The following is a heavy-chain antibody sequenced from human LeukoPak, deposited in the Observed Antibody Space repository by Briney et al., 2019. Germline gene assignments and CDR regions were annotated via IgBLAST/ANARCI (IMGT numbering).Heavy chain of an antibody. Sequence: PSETLSLTCSVYGGPIISHYWSWIRQPPGKGLEWIGYISNSGSTAYNPTLRRRVTISINTSKSQFYLRLSSVTAADSAVYYCVRDALEGYYSYYYMDVWGRGTPVTVSS. CDR2: ISNSGST. V-gene: IGHV4-59*11. D-gene: IGHD1-1*01. J-gene: IGHJ6*03. CDR3: VRDALEGYYSYYYMDV. CDR1: GGPIISHY.